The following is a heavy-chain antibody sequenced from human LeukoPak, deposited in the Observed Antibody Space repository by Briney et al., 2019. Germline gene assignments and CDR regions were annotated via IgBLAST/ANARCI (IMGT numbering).Heavy chain of an antibody. CDR1: GESSFSSYY. CDR3: SRQVVGNDY. CDR2: INHSGYT. J-gene: IGHJ4*02. Sequence: SETQSLTCAVYGESSFSSYYWGWIRQTPGGALEWIGEINHSGYTNYNPSLKSRVTLSIDTSKNQFSLRLNSVTAADTAVYYCSRQVVGNDYWGQGTLVTVSS. D-gene: IGHD3-22*01. V-gene: IGHV4-34*01.